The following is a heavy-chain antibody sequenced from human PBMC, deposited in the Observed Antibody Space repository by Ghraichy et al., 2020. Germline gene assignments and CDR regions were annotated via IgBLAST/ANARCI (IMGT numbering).Heavy chain of an antibody. V-gene: IGHV3-64D*06. D-gene: IGHD3-22*01. CDR2: ISSNGGST. J-gene: IGHJ4*02. CDR1: GFTFSSYA. Sequence: GGSLRLSCSASGFTFSSYAMHWVRQAPGKGLEYVSAISSNGGSTYCADSVKGRFTISRDNSKNTLYLQMSSLRAEDTAVYYCVSGYYYDSSGYDLLNYWGQGTLVTVSS. CDR3: VSGYYYDSSGYDLLNY.